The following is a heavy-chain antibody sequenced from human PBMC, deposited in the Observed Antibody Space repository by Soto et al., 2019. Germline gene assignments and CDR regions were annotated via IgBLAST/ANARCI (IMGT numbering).Heavy chain of an antibody. CDR2: ISGSGGST. CDR3: ARMGDSSGYSGWFDP. J-gene: IGHJ5*02. CDR1: GFTFSSYA. Sequence: GGSLRLSCAASGFTFSSYAMSWVRQAPGKGLEWVSAISGSGGSTYYADSVKGRFTISRDNSKNTLYLQMNSLRAEDTAVYYCARMGDSSGYSGWFDPWGQGTLVTVAS. D-gene: IGHD3-22*01. V-gene: IGHV3-23*01.